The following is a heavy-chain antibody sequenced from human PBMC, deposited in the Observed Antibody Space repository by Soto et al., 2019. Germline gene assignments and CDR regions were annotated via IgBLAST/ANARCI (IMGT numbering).Heavy chain of an antibody. CDR1: GYTFPSYG. CDR2: ISAYNGNT. D-gene: IGHD1-26*01. Sequence: GASVKVSCKASGYTFPSYGISWVRQAPGQGPEWMGWISAYNGNTNYAQKLQGRVTMTTDTSTSTAYMELRSLRSDDTAIYYCARTPVGANNWFDPWGQGTLVTVSS. CDR3: ARTPVGANNWFDP. V-gene: IGHV1-18*01. J-gene: IGHJ5*02.